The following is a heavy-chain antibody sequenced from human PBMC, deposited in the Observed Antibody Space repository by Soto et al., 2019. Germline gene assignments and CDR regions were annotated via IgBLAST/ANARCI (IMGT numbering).Heavy chain of an antibody. CDR1: GDANSTSTNY. D-gene: IGHD3-22*01. Sequence: QLQLHESGPGLVNPSETLSLTCSVSGDANSTSTNYWGWIRQPPGKGLEWIGRIYYSGRSHYNPSLNSRISISVDTSKEQFSLRLTSVSAADSGVYYCARHGAYYFDSVVYSEAFDLWGQGTMVTVPS. CDR2: IYYSGRS. CDR3: ARHGAYYFDSVVYSEAFDL. V-gene: IGHV4-39*01. J-gene: IGHJ3*01.